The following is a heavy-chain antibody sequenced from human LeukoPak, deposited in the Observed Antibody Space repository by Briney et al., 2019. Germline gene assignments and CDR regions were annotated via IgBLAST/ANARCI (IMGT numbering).Heavy chain of an antibody. CDR2: ISASGDST. Sequence: GGSLRLSCAASGFTFSNYVMSWVRQAPGKGLEWVSAISASGDSTYYADSVKGRFTISRDNSKNTLFLQMNTLRTTAVYYCAKGFNYGSGRYEYYQHWGQGTLVTVSS. CDR1: GFTFSNYV. D-gene: IGHD3-10*01. J-gene: IGHJ1*01. V-gene: IGHV3-23*01. CDR3: AKGFNYGSGRYEYYQH.